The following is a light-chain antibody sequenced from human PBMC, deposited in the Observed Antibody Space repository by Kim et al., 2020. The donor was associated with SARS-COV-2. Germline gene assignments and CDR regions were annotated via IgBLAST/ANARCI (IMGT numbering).Light chain of an antibody. J-gene: IGLJ2*01. CDR2: YDY. Sequence: GRTAGSTGGGRDVGGKRGHWYQQHPGQAPVLVIYYDYSRPSGIPERFSASTSGNTATLTIGRVEAGDEADYYCQVWDTGTYHVVFGGGTQLTVL. V-gene: IGLV3-21*04. CDR1: DVGGKR. CDR3: QVWDTGTYHVV.